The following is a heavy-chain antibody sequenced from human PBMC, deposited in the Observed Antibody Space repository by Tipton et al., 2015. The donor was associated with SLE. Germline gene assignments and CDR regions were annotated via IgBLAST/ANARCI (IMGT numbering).Heavy chain of an antibody. V-gene: IGHV3-7*01. CDR2: INHGGNEK. Sequence: GSLRLSCAASGFTFSDYYMTWVRQAPGKGLEWVANINHGGNEKNYADSVRGRFTFTRDNAKNSLDLQMNSLGVEDTAVYYCARENWFIDYWGQGTLVTVSS. CDR3: ARENWFIDY. J-gene: IGHJ4*02. CDR1: GFTFSDYY. D-gene: IGHD3-9*01.